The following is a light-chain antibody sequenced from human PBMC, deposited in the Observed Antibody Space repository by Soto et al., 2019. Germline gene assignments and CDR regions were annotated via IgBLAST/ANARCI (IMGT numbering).Light chain of an antibody. J-gene: IGLJ2*01. CDR2: DVL. CDR1: SDIGGYRF. CDR3: FSYASSTTRA. V-gene: IGLV2-14*01. Sequence: QSVLTQPASVSGSPGQSITITCTGTSDIGGYRFVSWYQHHPGKAPKLLIYDVLSRPSGISNRFSGSKSGNTVSLTISGLQAEDEADYYCFSYASSTTRAFGGGTKLTVL.